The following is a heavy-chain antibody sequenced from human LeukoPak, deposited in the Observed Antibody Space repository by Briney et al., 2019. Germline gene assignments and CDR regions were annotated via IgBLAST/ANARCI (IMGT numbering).Heavy chain of an antibody. J-gene: IGHJ1*01. V-gene: IGHV3-7*01. D-gene: IGHD4-11*01. CDR1: GFTFSSYG. CDR2: VQHIGGET. Sequence: GGSLRLSCAASGFTFSSYGMHWVRQAPGKGLEWVANVQHIGGETYYVDSVKGRFTISRDNAKNSVYLQMNSLGADDTAVYYCATYSILNAREFRYWGQGTLVTVTS. CDR3: ATYSILNAREFRY.